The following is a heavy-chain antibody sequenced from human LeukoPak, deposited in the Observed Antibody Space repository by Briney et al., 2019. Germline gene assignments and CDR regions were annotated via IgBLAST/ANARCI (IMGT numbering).Heavy chain of an antibody. J-gene: IGHJ4*02. V-gene: IGHV3-23*01. CDR1: GFTFSDFS. CDR2: ITGDGAYT. D-gene: IGHD6-19*01. CDR3: AKRSSFSSGWFTD. Sequence: SGGSLRLSCAASGFTFSDFSMTWVRQAPGKGLEWVSAITGDGAYTDYADSVKGRFTISRDNSNNTLYLQMNSLRAEDTAVYYCAKRSSFSSGWFTDWGQGTLVTVSS.